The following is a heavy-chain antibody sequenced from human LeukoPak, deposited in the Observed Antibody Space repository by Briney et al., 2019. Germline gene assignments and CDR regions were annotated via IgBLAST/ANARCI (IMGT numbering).Heavy chain of an antibody. D-gene: IGHD6-13*01. CDR3: ATWYSKLLNWFDP. Sequence: VASVKVSCKASGYTLSEVALHWVRQAPGKGLEWMGGFDPEDGRTVYAQNFQGRVTMTGDTSTDTAYMELSSLRSDDTAVYYCATWYSKLLNWFDPWGQGTLVTVSS. CDR1: GYTLSEVA. J-gene: IGHJ5*02. CDR2: FDPEDGRT. V-gene: IGHV1-24*01.